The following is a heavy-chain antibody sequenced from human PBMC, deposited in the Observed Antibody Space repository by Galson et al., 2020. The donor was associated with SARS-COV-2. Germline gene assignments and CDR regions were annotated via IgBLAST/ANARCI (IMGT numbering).Heavy chain of an antibody. V-gene: IGHV3-7*01. D-gene: IGHD6-19*01. Sequence: GGSLRLSCAASGFTFSSYWMSWVRQAPGKGLEWVANIKQDGSEKYYVDSVKGRFTISRDNAKNSLYLQMNSLRAEDTAVYYCARGWVAVAGTGFDYWGQGTLVTVSS. J-gene: IGHJ4*02. CDR1: GFTFSSYW. CDR3: ARGWVAVAGTGFDY. CDR2: IKQDGSEK.